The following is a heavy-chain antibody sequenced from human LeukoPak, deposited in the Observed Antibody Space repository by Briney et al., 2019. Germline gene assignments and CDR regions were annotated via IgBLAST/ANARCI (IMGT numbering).Heavy chain of an antibody. CDR3: ARDNYYDSSGYYYLDYYYGMDV. V-gene: IGHV3-48*01. D-gene: IGHD3-22*01. CDR2: ISSSSSTI. CDR1: GFTFSSYS. Sequence: GGSLRLPCAASGFTFSSYSMNWVRQAPGKGLEWVSYISSSSSTIYYADSVKGRFTISRDNAKNSLYLQMNGLRAEDTAVYYCARDNYYDSSGYYYLDYYYGMDVWGQGTTVTVSS. J-gene: IGHJ6*02.